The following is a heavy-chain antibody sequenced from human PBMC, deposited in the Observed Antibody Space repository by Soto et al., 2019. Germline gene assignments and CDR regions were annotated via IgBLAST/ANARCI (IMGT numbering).Heavy chain of an antibody. CDR1: GGTFSSYA. V-gene: IGHV1-69*13. Sequence: GASVKVSCKASGGTFSSYAVTWVRQAPGQGPEWVGSIIPIFGTTNYAQNLQGRVAITADESTSTAYMELNSLRSDDTAVYYCARQNPITVVGSGWFDPWGQGTTVTVSS. J-gene: IGHJ5*01. CDR2: IIPIFGTT. D-gene: IGHD6-19*01. CDR3: ARQNPITVVGSGWFDP.